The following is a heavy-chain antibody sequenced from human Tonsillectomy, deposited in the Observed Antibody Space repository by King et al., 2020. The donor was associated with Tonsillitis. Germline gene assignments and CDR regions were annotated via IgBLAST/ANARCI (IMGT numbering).Heavy chain of an antibody. Sequence: QLQESGPGLVKPSETLSLTCTVSGGSISSSNYYWGWIRQPPGKGLEWIGTIFYSGITYYNPSLKSRVTISVDTYKNQFSLKLSSVTAADTAVYYCARLTYYDYFWGTYFDAFDIWGQGTMVTVSS. J-gene: IGHJ3*02. CDR1: GGSISSSNYY. D-gene: IGHD3-16*01. CDR2: IFYSGIT. CDR3: ARLTYYDYFWGTYFDAFDI. V-gene: IGHV4-39*01.